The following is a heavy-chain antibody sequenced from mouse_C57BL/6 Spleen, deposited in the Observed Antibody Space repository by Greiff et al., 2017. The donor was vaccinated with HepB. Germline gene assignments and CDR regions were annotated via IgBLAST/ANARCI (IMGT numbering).Heavy chain of an antibody. Sequence: VQLQQSGPELVKPGASVKISCKASGYAFSSSWMNWVKQRPGKGLEWIGRIYPGDGDTNYNGKFKGKATLTADNSSSTAYMQLSSLTSEDAAVYFCARDYYGSGGYLDVWGKGTTVTVAS. D-gene: IGHD1-1*01. V-gene: IGHV1-82*01. CDR3: ARDYYGSGGYLDV. J-gene: IGHJ1*03. CDR2: IYPGDGDT. CDR1: GYAFSSSW.